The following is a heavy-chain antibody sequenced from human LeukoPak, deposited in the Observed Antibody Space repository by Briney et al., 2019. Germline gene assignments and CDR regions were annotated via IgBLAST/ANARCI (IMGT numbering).Heavy chain of an antibody. CDR3: AKQNPEWELRGYYFDY. CDR1: GFTFSSYA. Sequence: GGSLRLSCAASGFTFSSYAMSWVRQAPGKGLEWVSAISGSGGSTYYADSVKGRFTISRDNSKNTLYLQMNSLRAEDPAVYYCAKQNPEWELRGYYFDYWGQGTLVTVSS. CDR2: ISGSGGST. D-gene: IGHD1-26*01. V-gene: IGHV3-23*01. J-gene: IGHJ4*02.